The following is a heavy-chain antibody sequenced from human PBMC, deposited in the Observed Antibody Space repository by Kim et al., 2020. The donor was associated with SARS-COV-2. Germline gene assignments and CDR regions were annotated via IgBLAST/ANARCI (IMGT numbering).Heavy chain of an antibody. V-gene: IGHV1-69*13. CDR2: IIPIFGTA. Sequence: SVKVSCKASGGTFSSYAISWVRQAPGQGLEWMGGIIPIFGTANYAQKFQGRVTITADESTSTAYMELSSLRSEDTAVYYCAREGEGSYYFDYWGQGTLVTVSS. CDR3: AREGEGSYYFDY. CDR1: GGTFSSYA. J-gene: IGHJ4*02. D-gene: IGHD2-15*01.